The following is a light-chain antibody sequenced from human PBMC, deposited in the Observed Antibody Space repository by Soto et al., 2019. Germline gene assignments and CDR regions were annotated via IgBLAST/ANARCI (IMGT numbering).Light chain of an antibody. CDR2: GAS. V-gene: IGKV1-16*02. CDR1: RGIXNL. CDR3: QQYNSYPLT. J-gene: IGKJ4*01. Sequence: DIXMTQSPPSLSASVGDRVTITCRASRGIXNLLXWFQQKPGKAPKSLIYGASSLQSGVPSKFSGGGSGTDFTLTISSLQPEDSATYYCQQYNSYPLTFGGGTTVEIK.